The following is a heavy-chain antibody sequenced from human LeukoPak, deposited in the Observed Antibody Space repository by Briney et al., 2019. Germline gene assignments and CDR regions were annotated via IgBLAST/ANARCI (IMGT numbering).Heavy chain of an antibody. CDR1: GGSISSYY. J-gene: IGHJ4*02. Sequence: SETLSLTCTVSGGSISSYYRSWIRQPPGKGLEWIGYIYYSGSTNYNPSLKSRVTISVDTSKNQFSLKLSSVTAADTAVYYCARRMNCGGDCYYFDYWGQGTLVTVSS. CDR3: ARRMNCGGDCYYFDY. V-gene: IGHV4-59*08. D-gene: IGHD2-21*02. CDR2: IYYSGST.